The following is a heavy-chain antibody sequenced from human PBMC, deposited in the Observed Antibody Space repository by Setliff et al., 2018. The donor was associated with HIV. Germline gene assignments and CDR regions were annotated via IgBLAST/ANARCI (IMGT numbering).Heavy chain of an antibody. CDR3: ARGKTWLRFLDY. Sequence: VQVSCKASGSTFNNYGISWVRQAPGQGLEWMGWISTHSGYTNYAQNVQGRVTVTMDTSTSTAYMELRSLKSDDTAVYYCARGKTWLRFLDYWGQGTLVTVSS. J-gene: IGHJ4*02. CDR2: ISTHSGYT. V-gene: IGHV1-18*01. CDR1: GSTFNNYG. D-gene: IGHD5-12*01.